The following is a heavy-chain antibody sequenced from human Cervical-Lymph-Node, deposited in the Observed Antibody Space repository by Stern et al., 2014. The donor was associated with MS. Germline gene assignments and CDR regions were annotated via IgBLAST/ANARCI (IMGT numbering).Heavy chain of an antibody. V-gene: IGHV3-30*04. D-gene: IGHD2-2*02. J-gene: IGHJ2*01. CDR3: ARDESISCYTSECWYFDL. CDR1: GFIFSDFA. CDR2: ISHDGSNK. Sequence: VQLVESGGGVVQPGRSLRLSCAASGFIFSDFAMHWVRQAPGKGLEWVATISHDGSNKYYADSVKGRFTISRDNSKNTLHLQMNSLRAEDTAMYYCARDESISCYTSECWYFDLWGRGALVTVSS.